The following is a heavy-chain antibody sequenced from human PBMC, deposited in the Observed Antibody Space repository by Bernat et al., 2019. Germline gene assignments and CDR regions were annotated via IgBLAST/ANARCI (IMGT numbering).Heavy chain of an antibody. CDR1: GFTFSDYY. J-gene: IGHJ3*02. CDR3: ARGHSPYDAFDI. CDR2: ISSSSSYT. V-gene: IGHV3-11*06. Sequence: QVQLVESGGGLVKPGGSLRLSCAASGFTFSDYYMSWIRQAPGKGLEWVSYISSSSSYTNYAASGKGRFNISRDNDQNSMYLQMNSLRAEDTAVYYCARGHSPYDAFDIWGQGTMVTVSS. D-gene: IGHD5-18*01.